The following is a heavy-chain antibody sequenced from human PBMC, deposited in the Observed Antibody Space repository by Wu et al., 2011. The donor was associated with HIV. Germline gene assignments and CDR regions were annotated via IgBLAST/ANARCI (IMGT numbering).Heavy chain of an antibody. V-gene: IGHV1-8*03. D-gene: IGHD1-26*01. CDR1: GYTFSNSD. J-gene: IGHJ4*02. CDR3: ARDVSGSDYRYFDY. CDR2: INPNTGNT. Sequence: QVQLVQSGAEVKKPGASVKVSCKASGYTFSNSDINWVRQAPGQGLEWVGWINPNTGNTGYGEKFQDRVTISTNTSITTAYMEVRRLGSEDTALYYCARDVSGSDYRYFDYWGRGTLVTVSS.